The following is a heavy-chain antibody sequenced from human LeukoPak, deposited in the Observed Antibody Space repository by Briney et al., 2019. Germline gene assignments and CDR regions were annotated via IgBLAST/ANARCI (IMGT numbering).Heavy chain of an antibody. D-gene: IGHD2-21*01. Sequence: ASVKVSCKASGYTFSRYVVHWVRQAPGQRPEWMGWINAGNGGTKYSQNFQGRVTITWDRSANTAYMELSSLTSEDTALYYCVRDGCGDTCYPGGYWGQATLVAVSS. J-gene: IGHJ4*02. CDR3: VRDGCGDTCYPGGY. V-gene: IGHV1-3*01. CDR1: GYTFSRYV. CDR2: INAGNGGT.